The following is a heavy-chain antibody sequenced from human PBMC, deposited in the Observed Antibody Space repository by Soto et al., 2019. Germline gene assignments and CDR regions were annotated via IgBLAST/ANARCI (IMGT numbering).Heavy chain of an antibody. V-gene: IGHV1-18*04. J-gene: IGHJ3*02. CDR3: ARAQVEWELSAFDI. CDR2: ISAYNGNT. CDR1: GYTFTGYY. D-gene: IGHD1-26*01. Sequence: ASVNFSCKASGYTFTGYYMHWVRQAPGQGLEWMGWISAYNGNTNYAQKLQGRVTMTTDTSTSTAYMELRSLRSDDTAVYYCARAQVEWELSAFDIWGQGTMVTVS.